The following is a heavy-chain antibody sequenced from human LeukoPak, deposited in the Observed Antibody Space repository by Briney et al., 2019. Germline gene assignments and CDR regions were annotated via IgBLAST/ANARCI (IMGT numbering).Heavy chain of an antibody. CDR2: ISYDGTNK. CDR1: GFTFSDYY. J-gene: IGHJ4*02. D-gene: IGHD4-17*01. V-gene: IGHV3-30*18. Sequence: PGGSLRLPCAASGFTFSDYYMSWIRQAPGKGLEWVAVISYDGTNKYYADSVKGRFTISRDNSKNTLHLQMNSLRAEDTAVYYCAKKGDYGYYFDYWGQGTLVTVSS. CDR3: AKKGDYGYYFDY.